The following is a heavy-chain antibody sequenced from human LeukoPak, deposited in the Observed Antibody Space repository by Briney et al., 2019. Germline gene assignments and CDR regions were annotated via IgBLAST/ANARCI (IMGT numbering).Heavy chain of an antibody. V-gene: IGHV4-39*01. CDR1: GGSISSSSYY. D-gene: IGHD2-2*01. CDR3: ARQAGSYAFYYYDY. CDR2: IYYSGST. J-gene: IGHJ4*02. Sequence: SETLSLTCTVSGGSISSSSYYWGWIRQPPGKGLEWIGSIYYSGSTYYNPSLKSRVTISVDTSKNQFSLKLSPVTAADTAVYYCARQAGSYAFYYYDYWGQGTLVTVSS.